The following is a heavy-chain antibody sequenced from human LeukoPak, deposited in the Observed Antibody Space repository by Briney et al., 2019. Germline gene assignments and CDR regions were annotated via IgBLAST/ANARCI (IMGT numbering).Heavy chain of an antibody. CDR3: ARKSLAYCGGDCYSQKARSYYYYYMDV. Sequence: GGSLRLSCAASGFTFSDYYMSWIRQAPGKGLEWVSYISSSGSTIYYADSVKGRFTISRDNAKNSLYLQMNSLRAEDTAVYYCARKSLAYCGGDCYSQKARSYYYYYMDVWGKGTTVTVSS. CDR2: ISSSGSTI. CDR1: GFTFSDYY. J-gene: IGHJ6*03. V-gene: IGHV3-11*04. D-gene: IGHD2-21*01.